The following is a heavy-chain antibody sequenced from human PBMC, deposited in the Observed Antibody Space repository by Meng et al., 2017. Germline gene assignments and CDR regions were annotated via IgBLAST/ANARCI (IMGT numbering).Heavy chain of an antibody. CDR1: GGSISSSSYY. J-gene: IGHJ4*02. CDR3: ARLYCSSTSCYEDY. Sequence: ESLKISCPVSGGSISSSSYYWGWIRQPPGKGLEWIGSIYYSGSTYYNPSLKSRVTISVDTSKNQFSLKLSSVTAADTAVYYCARLYCSSTSCYEDYWGQGTLVTVSS. D-gene: IGHD2-2*01. V-gene: IGHV4-39*07. CDR2: IYYSGST.